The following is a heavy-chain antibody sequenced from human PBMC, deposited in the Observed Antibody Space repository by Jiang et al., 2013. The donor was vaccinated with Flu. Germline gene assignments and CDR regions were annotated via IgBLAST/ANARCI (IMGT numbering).Heavy chain of an antibody. D-gene: IGHD3-10*01. Sequence: NDYAVSVKSRITINPDTSKNQFSLQLNSVTPEDTAVYYCARAVYYYFDYWGQGTLVTVSS. CDR2: N. J-gene: IGHJ4*02. CDR3: ARAVYYYFDY. V-gene: IGHV6-1*01.